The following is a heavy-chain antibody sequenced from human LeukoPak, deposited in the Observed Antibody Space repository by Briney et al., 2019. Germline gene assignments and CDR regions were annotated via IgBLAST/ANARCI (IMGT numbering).Heavy chain of an antibody. V-gene: IGHV3-11*01. CDR2: ISSSGSTT. CDR1: GFTFSDYY. CDR3: ARAKPKNMVRGLIMRRESRYYFDY. Sequence: GGSLRLSCAASGFTFSDYYMSWIRQAPGKGLEWVSYISSSGSTTYYADSVKGRFTISRDNSKSTLYIQMNSLRAEDTAVYYCARAKPKNMVRGLIMRRESRYYFDYWGQRTLVTVSS. D-gene: IGHD3-10*01. J-gene: IGHJ4*02.